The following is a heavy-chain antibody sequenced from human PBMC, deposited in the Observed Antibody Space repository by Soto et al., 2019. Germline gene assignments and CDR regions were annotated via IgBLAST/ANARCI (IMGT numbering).Heavy chain of an antibody. CDR1: GFTFSSYA. D-gene: IGHD3-10*01. V-gene: IGHV3-23*01. CDR3: ARVRFGELV. Sequence: EVQLLESGGGLVQPGGSLRLSCAASGFTFSSYAMSWVRQAPGKGLEWLSIIGVGGGDRYYPESVKGRFTISRDNSRDTLYLEMNSLRDEDTAVYYCARVRFGELVWGQGTLVTVSS. CDR2: IGVGGGDR. J-gene: IGHJ4*02.